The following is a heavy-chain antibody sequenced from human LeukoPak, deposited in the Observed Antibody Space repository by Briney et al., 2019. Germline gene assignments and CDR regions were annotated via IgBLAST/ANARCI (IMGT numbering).Heavy chain of an antibody. CDR1: GGTFSSYA. D-gene: IGHD3-10*01. J-gene: IGHJ3*02. CDR2: IIPIFGTA. Sequence: ASVKVSCKASGGTFSSYAISWVRQAPGQGLEWMGGIIPIFGTANYALKFQGRVTITADESTSTAYMELSSLRSEDTAVYYCARGMVQGVMSGDAFDIWGQGTMVTVSS. CDR3: ARGMVQGVMSGDAFDI. V-gene: IGHV1-69*01.